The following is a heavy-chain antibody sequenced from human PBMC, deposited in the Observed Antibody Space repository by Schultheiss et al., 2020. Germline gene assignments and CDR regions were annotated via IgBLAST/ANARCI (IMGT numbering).Heavy chain of an antibody. CDR1: GFTFSSYS. J-gene: IGHJ4*02. V-gene: IGHV3-48*01. Sequence: GGSLRLSCAASGFTFSSYSMNWVRQAPGKGLEWVSYISSSSSTIYYADSVKGRFTISRDNAKNSLYLQMNSLRAEDTAVYYCAREAVAGTIPSYFDYWGQGTLVTVSS. CDR3: AREAVAGTIPSYFDY. CDR2: ISSSSSTI. D-gene: IGHD6-19*01.